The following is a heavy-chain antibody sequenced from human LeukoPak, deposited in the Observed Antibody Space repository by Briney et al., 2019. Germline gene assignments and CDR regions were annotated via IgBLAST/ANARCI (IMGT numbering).Heavy chain of an antibody. CDR3: ARWGSGLYFDY. Sequence: PSQTLSLTCTISGGSISSGGYYWSWIRQHPGKGLEWIGYIYYSGSTYYNPSLKSRVTISVDTSKNQFSLKLSSVTAADTAVYYCARWGSGLYFDYWGQGTLVTVSS. CDR1: GGSISSGGYY. V-gene: IGHV4-31*03. D-gene: IGHD6-19*01. J-gene: IGHJ4*02. CDR2: IYYSGST.